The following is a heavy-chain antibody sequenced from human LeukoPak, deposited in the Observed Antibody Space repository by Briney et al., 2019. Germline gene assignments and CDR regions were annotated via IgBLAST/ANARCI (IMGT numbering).Heavy chain of an antibody. CDR1: GFTFSSYW. CDR3: ARDAYYYDSSGYYSGVYFDY. J-gene: IGHJ4*02. D-gene: IGHD3-22*01. CDR2: IKQDGSEK. Sequence: GGSLRLSCAASGFTFSSYWMSWVRQAPGKGLEWVANIKQDGSEKYYVDSMKGRFTISRDNAKNSLYLQMNSLRAEDTAVYYCARDAYYYDSSGYYSGVYFDYWGQGTLVTVSS. V-gene: IGHV3-7*01.